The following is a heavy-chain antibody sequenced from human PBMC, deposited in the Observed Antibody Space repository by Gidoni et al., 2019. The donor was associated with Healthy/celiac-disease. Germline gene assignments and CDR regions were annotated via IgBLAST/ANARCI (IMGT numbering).Heavy chain of an antibody. CDR3: TSPEWELGYYYGMDV. CDR2: IRSKAIRSAT. V-gene: IGHV3-73*02. CDR1: GCTCSGSA. Sequence: EVQLVETGGGWVQPGGSLTLAGAASGCTCSGSAMHWVRQASGKGLGGVGLIRSKAIRSATASAASVKGRFTISRDDSKTTAYLHMNSLTTEDTAVYYCTSPEWELGYYYGMDVWGQGTTVTVSS. D-gene: IGHD1-26*01. J-gene: IGHJ6*02.